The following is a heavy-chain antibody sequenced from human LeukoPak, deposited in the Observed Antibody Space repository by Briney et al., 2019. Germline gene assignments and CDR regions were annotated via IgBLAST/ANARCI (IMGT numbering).Heavy chain of an antibody. Sequence: SETLSLTCTVSGGSISSGGYYWSWIRQHPGKGLEWIGYIYYSGSTYYNPSLKSRVTISVDTSRNQFSLKLSSVTAADAAVYYCARVPTGSGRTGGNDAFDIWGQGTMVTVSS. CDR2: IYYSGST. D-gene: IGHD3-10*01. J-gene: IGHJ3*02. CDR3: ARVPTGSGRTGGNDAFDI. V-gene: IGHV4-31*03. CDR1: GGSISSGGYY.